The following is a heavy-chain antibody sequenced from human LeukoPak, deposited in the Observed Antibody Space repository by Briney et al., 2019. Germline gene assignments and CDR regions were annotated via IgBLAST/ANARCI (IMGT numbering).Heavy chain of an antibody. CDR1: GGSFSGYY. D-gene: IGHD3-16*01. Sequence: PSETLSLTCAVYGGSFSGYYRSWIRQPPGKGLEWIGEINHSGSTNYNPSLKSRVTISVDTSKNQFSLKLSSVTAADTAVYYCARAGGLRLALDYWGQGTLVTVSS. V-gene: IGHV4-34*01. J-gene: IGHJ4*02. CDR2: INHSGST. CDR3: ARAGGLRLALDY.